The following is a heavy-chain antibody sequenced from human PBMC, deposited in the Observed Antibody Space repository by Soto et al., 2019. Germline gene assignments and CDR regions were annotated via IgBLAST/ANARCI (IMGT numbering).Heavy chain of an antibody. D-gene: IGHD2-21*02. Sequence: PSETLSLTCTVSGGSINTYNLFWAWIRQPPGKGLEWIASIHYSGNAYYNPSLTSRVTISRDTSKNRVSLELSSVTAADTAVYYCARVNVTLDFWGQGTPVTVSS. CDR3: ARVNVTLDF. CDR1: GGSINTYNLF. V-gene: IGHV4-39*01. CDR2: IHYSGNA. J-gene: IGHJ4*02.